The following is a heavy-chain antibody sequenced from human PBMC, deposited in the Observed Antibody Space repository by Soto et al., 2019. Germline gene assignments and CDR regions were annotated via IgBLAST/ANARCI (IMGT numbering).Heavy chain of an antibody. CDR3: ARDVWNYYYYYGMDV. CDR1: GFTFSSYA. J-gene: IGHJ6*02. D-gene: IGHD1-1*01. V-gene: IGHV3-30-3*01. CDR2: ISYDGSNK. Sequence: GGSLRLSCAASGFTFSSYAMHWVRQAPGKGLEWVAVISYDGSNKYYADSVKGRFTISRDNSKNTLYLQMNSLRAEDTTVYYCARDVWNYYYYYGMDVWGQGTTVTVAS.